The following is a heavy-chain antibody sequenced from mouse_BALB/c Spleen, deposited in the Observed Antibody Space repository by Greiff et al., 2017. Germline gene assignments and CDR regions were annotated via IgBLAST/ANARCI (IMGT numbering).Heavy chain of an antibody. CDR1: SDSITSGY. V-gene: IGHV3-8*02. CDR2: ISYSGST. Sequence: VQLQQSGPSLVKPSQTLSLTCSVTSDSITSGYWNWIRKFPGNKLEYMGYISYSGSTYYNPSLKSRISITRDTSKNQYYLQLNSVTTEDTATYYCARYFDYDDVFYAMDYWGQGTSVTVSS. CDR3: ARYFDYDDVFYAMDY. J-gene: IGHJ4*01. D-gene: IGHD2-4*01.